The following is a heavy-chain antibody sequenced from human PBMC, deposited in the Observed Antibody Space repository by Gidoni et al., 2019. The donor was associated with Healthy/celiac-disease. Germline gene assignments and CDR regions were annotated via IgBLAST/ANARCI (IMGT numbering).Heavy chain of an antibody. CDR1: GGTFSSYA. CDR3: VPWSATGDWFDP. CDR2: IIPILGIA. V-gene: IGHV1-69*04. J-gene: IGHJ5*02. D-gene: IGHD2-8*02. Sequence: QVQLVQSGAEETKPGSSVKVSCKASGGTFSSYAISWVRQAPGQGLEWMGRIIPILGIANYAQKFQGRVTITADKSTSTAYMELSSLRSEDTAVYYCVPWSATGDWFDPWGQGTLVTVSS.